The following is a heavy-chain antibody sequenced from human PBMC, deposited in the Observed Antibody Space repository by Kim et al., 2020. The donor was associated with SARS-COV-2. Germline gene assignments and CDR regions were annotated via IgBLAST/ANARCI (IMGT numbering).Heavy chain of an antibody. CDR1: GFTFSNAW. CDR3: TTDNCRGYSSSDPYYYGMDV. CDR2: IKSKTDGGTT. V-gene: IGHV3-15*01. D-gene: IGHD6-13*01. J-gene: IGHJ6*02. Sequence: GGSLRLSCAASGFTFSNAWMSWVRQAPGKGLEWVGRIKSKTDGGTTDYAAPVKGRFTISRDDSKNTLYLQMNSLKTEDTAVYYCTTDNCRGYSSSDPYYYGMDVWGQGTTVTVSS.